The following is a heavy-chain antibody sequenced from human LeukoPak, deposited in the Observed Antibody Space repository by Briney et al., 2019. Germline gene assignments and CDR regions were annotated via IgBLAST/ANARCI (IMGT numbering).Heavy chain of an antibody. CDR3: ARVSRYGHDRPPDY. J-gene: IGHJ4*02. D-gene: IGHD5-18*01. CDR2: INWSGGST. V-gene: IGHV3-20*04. Sequence: GGSLRLSCAASGFTFDDYGMNWVRQAPGKGLEWVSGINWSGGSTGYADSVKGRFTISRDNARNSLYLQMNSLRAEDTALYYCARVSRYGHDRPPDYWGQGTLVTVSS. CDR1: GFTFDDYG.